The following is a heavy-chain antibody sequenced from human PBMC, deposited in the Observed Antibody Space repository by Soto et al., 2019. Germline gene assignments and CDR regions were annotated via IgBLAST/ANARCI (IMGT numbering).Heavy chain of an antibody. CDR1: GFTFNNYA. J-gene: IGHJ4*02. D-gene: IGHD6-13*01. Sequence: GSPRLSCAASGFTFNNYAMNWVRQAPGKGLEWVATISATGGSTYYADSVKGRFTISRDNSKNTLYLQMNSLRAEDTAVYYCARGFRSSWYFSDYWGQGTLVTVSS. CDR3: ARGFRSSWYFSDY. V-gene: IGHV3-23*01. CDR2: ISATGGST.